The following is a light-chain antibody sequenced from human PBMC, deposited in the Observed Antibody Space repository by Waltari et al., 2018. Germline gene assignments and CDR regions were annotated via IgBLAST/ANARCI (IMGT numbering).Light chain of an antibody. V-gene: IGLV2-8*01. Sequence: QSALTQPPSASGSPGQSVTISCTGTSRDVGGYNYVSWHQQYPGKAPKVIINDVTKRSSGVPDRCSGSKSGNPASLTVSGLQSEDEANYYCSSFASPGNPVVFGGGTKLTVL. CDR3: SSFASPGNPVV. CDR1: SRDVGGYNY. CDR2: DVT. J-gene: IGLJ2*01.